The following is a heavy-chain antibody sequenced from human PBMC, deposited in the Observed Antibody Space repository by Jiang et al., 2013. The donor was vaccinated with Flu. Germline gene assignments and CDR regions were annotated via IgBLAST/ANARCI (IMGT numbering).Heavy chain of an antibody. CDR1: GFTFSSYS. CDR2: ISSSSSYI. Sequence: RLSCAASGFTFSSYSMNWVRQAPGKGLEWVSSISSSSSYIYYADSVKGRFTISRDNAKNSLYLQMNSLRAEDTAVYYCARDVGATDTNYYYYYGMDVWGQGTTVTVSS. D-gene: IGHD1-26*01. V-gene: IGHV3-21*01. J-gene: IGHJ6*02. CDR3: ARDVGATDTNYYYYYGMDV.